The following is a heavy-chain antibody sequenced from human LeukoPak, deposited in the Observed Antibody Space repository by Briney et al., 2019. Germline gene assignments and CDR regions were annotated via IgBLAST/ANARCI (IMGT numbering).Heavy chain of an antibody. V-gene: IGHV4-4*02. CDR1: GXSITSTNW. J-gene: IGHJ4*01. Sequence: SGTLSLTCAVSGXSITSTNWWSWVRQSPGKGLEWIAEIFYTRSANYNPSLKSRVTISVDKSKSQFSLKLSSVTVADTAVYYCARVRDGSRLDYWGHGTLVTVSS. CDR2: IFYTRSA. CDR3: ARVRDGSRLDY. D-gene: IGHD3-10*01.